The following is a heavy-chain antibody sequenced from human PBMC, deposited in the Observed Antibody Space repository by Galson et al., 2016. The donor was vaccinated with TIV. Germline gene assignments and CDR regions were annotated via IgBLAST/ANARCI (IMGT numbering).Heavy chain of an antibody. CDR1: GDIFSHHY. D-gene: IGHD2-21*02. J-gene: IGHJ4*02. V-gene: IGHV1-46*01. Sequence: SVKVSCKASGDIFSHHYINWVRQAPGQGLEWMGLINPGAGGTTYAQNLQGRLSMTRDTSMSTVYMELSSLRSEDTAVYYCATVRACGGDCHYSDSWGQGALVTVSS. CDR3: ATVRACGGDCHYSDS. CDR2: INPGAGGT.